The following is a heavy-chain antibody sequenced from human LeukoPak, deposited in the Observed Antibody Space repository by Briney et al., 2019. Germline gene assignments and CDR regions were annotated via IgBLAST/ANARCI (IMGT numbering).Heavy chain of an antibody. V-gene: IGHV4-59*11. J-gene: IGHJ4*02. D-gene: IGHD3-22*01. CDR1: GGSISSHY. CDR3: ARDQGGNYYDSSGYFDY. CDR2: IYYSGST. Sequence: SETLSLTCTVSGGSISSHYWSWIRQPPGKGLEWIGYIYYSGSTNYNPSLKSRVTISVDTSKNQFSLKLSSVTAADTAVYYCARDQGGNYYDSSGYFDYWGQGTLVTVSS.